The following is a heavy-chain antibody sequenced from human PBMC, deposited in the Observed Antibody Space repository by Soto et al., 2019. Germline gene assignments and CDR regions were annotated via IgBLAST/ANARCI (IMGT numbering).Heavy chain of an antibody. J-gene: IGHJ4*02. Sequence: GASVKVSCKASGYTFTSYAMHWVRQAPGQRLEWMGWINAGNGNTKYSQKFQGRVTITRDTSASTAYMELSSLRSEDTAVYYCARDMYYDFWSGLFDYWGQGTLLTVSS. CDR3: ARDMYYDFWSGLFDY. V-gene: IGHV1-3*01. CDR2: INAGNGNT. CDR1: GYTFTSYA. D-gene: IGHD3-3*01.